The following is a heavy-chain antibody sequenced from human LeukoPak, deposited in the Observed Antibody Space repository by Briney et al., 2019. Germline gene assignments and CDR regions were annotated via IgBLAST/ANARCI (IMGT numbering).Heavy chain of an antibody. D-gene: IGHD5-18*01. J-gene: IGHJ4*02. CDR1: GFTFSIYW. V-gene: IGHV3-74*01. CDR2: CDSDGSDT. Sequence: GGSLRLSCAASGFTFSIYWMYWVRQAPGKGLMWVSRCDSDGSDTSYADDVKGRFTISRDNAKNTLYLQMNSLRAEDTAVYYCARVGIQRYFDYWGQGTLVTVSS. CDR3: ARVGIQRYFDY.